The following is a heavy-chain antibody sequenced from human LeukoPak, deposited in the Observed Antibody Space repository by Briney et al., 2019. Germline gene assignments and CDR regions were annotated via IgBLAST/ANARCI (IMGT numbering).Heavy chain of an antibody. Sequence: GGSLRLSCAASGFIFTDYFMSWIRQAPGKGLEWVSYISSSGNTIYYADSVKGRFTISRDNAKNSLYLQMNSLRAEDTAVYYCARDHRTEGNDYWGQGTLVTVSS. CDR2: ISSSGNTI. CDR3: ARDHRTEGNDY. V-gene: IGHV3-11*04. J-gene: IGHJ4*02. CDR1: GFIFTDYF.